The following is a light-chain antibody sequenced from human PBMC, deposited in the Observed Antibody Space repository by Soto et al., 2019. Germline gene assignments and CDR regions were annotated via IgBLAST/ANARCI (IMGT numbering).Light chain of an antibody. Sequence: DIQMTQSPSTLSASVGDRVTITCRASQSISSWLAWYQQKPGKAPKLLIYDASSLESGVPSRFSGSGSGTEFTLTISILQPDDFANYYCQQYNSYSSFGPGTKVDIK. CDR1: QSISSW. J-gene: IGKJ3*01. V-gene: IGKV1-5*01. CDR3: QQYNSYSS. CDR2: DAS.